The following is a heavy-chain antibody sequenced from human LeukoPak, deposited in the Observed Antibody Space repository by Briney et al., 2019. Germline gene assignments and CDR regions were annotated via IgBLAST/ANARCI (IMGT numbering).Heavy chain of an antibody. D-gene: IGHD3-22*01. Sequence: PSETLSLTCTVSGGSISSYYWGWIRQPPGKVLEWIGYIYYIGSTTYNPSLKSRFTMSVDTSKNQSSLKLRSVTAADKAVYYCARVRYSDSSVLTRKRSYYFDYWGQGTLVTVSS. CDR3: ARVRYSDSSVLTRKRSYYFDY. CDR2: IYYIGST. CDR1: GGSISSYY. J-gene: IGHJ4*02. V-gene: IGHV4-59*12.